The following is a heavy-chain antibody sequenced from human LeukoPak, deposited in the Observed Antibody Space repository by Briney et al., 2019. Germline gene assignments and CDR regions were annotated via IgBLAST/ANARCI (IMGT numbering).Heavy chain of an antibody. CDR2: ISGSGMHT. D-gene: IGHD3-9*01. CDR3: AKAIFRYYEGLFDF. J-gene: IGHJ4*02. V-gene: IGHV3-23*01. CDR1: GFTFGDYA. Sequence: GGSLRLSCTASGFTFGDYAMSWVRQAPGKGLEFVSSISGSGMHTYYAAPVKGRFTISRDNSKNTADLQMNSLRAEDTAIYYCAKAIFRYYEGLFDFWGQGILVTVSS.